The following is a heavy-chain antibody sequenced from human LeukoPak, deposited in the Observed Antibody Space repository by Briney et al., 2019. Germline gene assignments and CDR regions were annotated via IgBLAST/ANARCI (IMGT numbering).Heavy chain of an antibody. J-gene: IGHJ4*02. CDR2: ICGSGGST. Sequence: GGSLRLSCAASGFTFRSYAMSWVRQAPGKGLEWVSAICGSGGSTYYADSVKGRFTISRDNSKNTLYLQMNSLRTEDTALYYCAKGGSAAGNFGYFDYWGQGTLVTVSS. CDR3: AKGGSAAGNFGYFDY. V-gene: IGHV3-23*01. D-gene: IGHD6-13*01. CDR1: GFTFRSYA.